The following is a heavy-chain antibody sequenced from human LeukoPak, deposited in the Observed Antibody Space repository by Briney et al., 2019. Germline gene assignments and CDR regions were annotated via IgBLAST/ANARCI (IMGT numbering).Heavy chain of an antibody. CDR3: AASYYYDSSGYYNT. CDR2: IVVGSGNT. J-gene: IGHJ5*02. D-gene: IGHD3-22*01. V-gene: IGHV1-58*01. CDR1: GFTFTSSA. Sequence: ASVKVSCKASGFTFTSSAVQWVRQARGQRLEWIGWIVVGSGNTNYAQKFQERVTITRDMSTSTAYMELSSLSSEDTAVYYRAASYYYDSSGYYNTWGQGTLVTVSS.